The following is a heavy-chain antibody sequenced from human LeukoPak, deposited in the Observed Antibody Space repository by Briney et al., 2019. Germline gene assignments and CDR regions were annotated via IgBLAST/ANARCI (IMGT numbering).Heavy chain of an antibody. CDR3: ARDRAPITMVRGVIPPFDP. D-gene: IGHD3-10*01. V-gene: IGHV1-18*01. CDR1: GYTFTSYG. Sequence: GASVKVSCKASGYTFTSYGISWVRQAPGQGLEWMGWISAYNGNTNYAQKLQGRVTMTTDTSTSTAYMELRSLRSDDTAVYYCARDRAPITMVRGVIPPFDPWGQGTLVTVSS. J-gene: IGHJ5*02. CDR2: ISAYNGNT.